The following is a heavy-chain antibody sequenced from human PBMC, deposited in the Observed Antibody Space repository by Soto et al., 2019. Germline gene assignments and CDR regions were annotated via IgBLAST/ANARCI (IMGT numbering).Heavy chain of an antibody. V-gene: IGHV1-24*01. CDR1: GYTLTELS. CDR3: ATDLTGRYSGYALHYYYYGMDV. D-gene: IGHD5-12*01. CDR2: FDPEDGET. J-gene: IGHJ6*02. Sequence: ASVKVSCKVSGYTLTELSMHWVRQAPGKGLEWMGGFDPEDGETIYAQKFQGRVTMTEDTSTDTAYMELSSLRSEDTAVYYCATDLTGRYSGYALHYYYYGMDVWGQGTTVTVSS.